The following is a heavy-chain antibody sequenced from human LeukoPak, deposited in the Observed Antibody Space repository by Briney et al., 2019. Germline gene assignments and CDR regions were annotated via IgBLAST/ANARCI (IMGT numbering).Heavy chain of an antibody. Sequence: SETLSLTCTVPGGSISSYFWSWIRQPPGKGLEWIGYIYYSGSTNYNPSPKSRVTISVDTSKNQFSLRLSSVTAADTAVYYCARGQLFNFDYWGQGTLVTVSS. D-gene: IGHD3-10*01. CDR3: ARGQLFNFDY. CDR2: IYYSGST. V-gene: IGHV4-59*01. CDR1: GGSISSYF. J-gene: IGHJ4*02.